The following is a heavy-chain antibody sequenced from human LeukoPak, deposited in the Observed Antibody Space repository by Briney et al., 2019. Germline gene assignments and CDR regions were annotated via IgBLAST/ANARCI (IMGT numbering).Heavy chain of an antibody. J-gene: IGHJ3*02. CDR2: IKRRSDGGTP. CDR1: GFSFNDAW. D-gene: IGHD1-26*01. CDR3: TTDQPEWELHGAFDI. Sequence: PGGSLRLSCAASGFSFNDAWMNWVRQAPEKGLEWVGRIKRRSDGGTPDYAAPVQGRFTISRDDSKNTLYLQMNSLKTEDTAVYYCTTDQPEWELHGAFDIWGQGTMVIVSS. V-gene: IGHV3-15*07.